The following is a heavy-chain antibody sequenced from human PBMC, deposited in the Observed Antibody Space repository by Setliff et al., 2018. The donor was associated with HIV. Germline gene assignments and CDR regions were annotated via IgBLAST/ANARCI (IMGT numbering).Heavy chain of an antibody. J-gene: IGHJ5*02. D-gene: IGHD3-3*01. Sequence: SVKVSCKASGGTFSTYGISWVRQAPGQGLEWMGGIIPMFGTASYAQKFQGRVTITADESTSTAYMDLNSLRSEDTALYYCARGPSYYYTSGYPGGFDPWGRGTLVTVSS. V-gene: IGHV1-69*13. CDR2: IIPMFGTA. CDR3: ARGPSYYYTSGYPGGFDP. CDR1: GGTFSTYG.